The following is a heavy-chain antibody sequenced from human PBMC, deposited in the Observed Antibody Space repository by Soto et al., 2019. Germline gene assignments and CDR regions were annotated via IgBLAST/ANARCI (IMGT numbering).Heavy chain of an antibody. J-gene: IGHJ4*02. V-gene: IGHV3-33*05. CDR1: GFFLSDYG. Sequence: QVQLVESGGGGVQSGGSLPLSCTVSGFFLSDYGMHWVRQAPGKGLEWVAATSYDGSSDYYSDSVKDRFTTSRDNSKNTVYLHMNRLRAEDKGLYYCARGGGLNQLLSGSDHWGQGTLVTVSS. CDR3: ARGGGLNQLLSGSDH. D-gene: IGHD1-26*01. CDR2: TSYDGSSD.